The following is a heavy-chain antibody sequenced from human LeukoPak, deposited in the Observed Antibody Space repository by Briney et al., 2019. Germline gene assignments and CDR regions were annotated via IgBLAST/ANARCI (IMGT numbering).Heavy chain of an antibody. V-gene: IGHV4-34*01. J-gene: IGHJ5*02. D-gene: IGHD2-2*01. CDR3: PRSRSQLLFLGWFHP. CDR2: INHSGST. Sequence: SETLSLTCAVYGGSFSGYYWSWIRQPPGKGLEWIGEINHSGSTNYNPSLKSRLTISVDTSKNQFSLKLRSVTAADTAVYYCPRSRSQLLFLGWFHPWRQGTLVTVSS. CDR1: GGSFSGYY.